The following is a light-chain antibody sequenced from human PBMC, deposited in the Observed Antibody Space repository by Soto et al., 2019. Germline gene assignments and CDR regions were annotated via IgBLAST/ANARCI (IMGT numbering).Light chain of an antibody. J-gene: IGKJ4*01. CDR3: QQTDSSQFT. V-gene: IGKV1-NL1*01. CDR1: QGIRSA. Sequence: IQLTPSHSSLSASVGARVTTTGRASQGIRSALGWYPPKPGKAPSLLIFAASTLQSGVPSRFSGSGSGNDGNLGIRNLQAEEGATYYGQQTDSSQFTVGGGTKVDIK. CDR2: AAS.